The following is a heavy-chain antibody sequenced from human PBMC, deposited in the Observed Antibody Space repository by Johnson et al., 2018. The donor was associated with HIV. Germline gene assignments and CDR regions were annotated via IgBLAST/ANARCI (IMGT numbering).Heavy chain of an antibody. V-gene: IGHV3-64*04. J-gene: IGHJ3*02. D-gene: IGHD3-3*01. CDR3: ARGDFWSGYPDAFDI. CDR1: GFTFSTYA. Sequence: QVTLVESGGGLVQPGGSLRLSCAASGFTFSTYAMHWVRQAPGKGLEYVSAISSNGDSTYYADSVKGRFTISRDNSKNTLYLQMNSLRAEYTAVYYCARGDFWSGYPDAFDIWGQGTMVTVSS. CDR2: ISSNGDST.